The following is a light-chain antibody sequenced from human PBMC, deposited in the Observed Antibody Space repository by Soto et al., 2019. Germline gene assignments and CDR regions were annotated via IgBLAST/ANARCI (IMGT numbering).Light chain of an antibody. V-gene: IGKV1-9*01. CDR1: QDISTY. J-gene: IGKJ4*01. Sequence: IQLTQSPSSLSASVGDRATITCRASQDISTYLAWXQQKPGKAPKLLIYTASTLQSGVPPTFSGSESGTDSTLTISSLQPEDFATYYCQQLNSYPLTFGGGTKVDIK. CDR2: TAS. CDR3: QQLNSYPLT.